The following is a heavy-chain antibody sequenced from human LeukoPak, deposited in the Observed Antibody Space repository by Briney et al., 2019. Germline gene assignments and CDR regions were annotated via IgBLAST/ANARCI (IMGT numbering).Heavy chain of an antibody. D-gene: IGHD6-13*01. J-gene: IGHJ4*02. Sequence: SETLSLTCTVSGGSISSYYWSWIRQPPGKGLEWIGYIYYSGSTNYNPSLKSRVTISVDTSKSQFSLKLSSVTAADTAVYYCARGHSSSWYTGGYWGQGTLVTVSS. CDR2: IYYSGST. CDR3: ARGHSSSWYTGGY. V-gene: IGHV4-59*01. CDR1: GGSISSYY.